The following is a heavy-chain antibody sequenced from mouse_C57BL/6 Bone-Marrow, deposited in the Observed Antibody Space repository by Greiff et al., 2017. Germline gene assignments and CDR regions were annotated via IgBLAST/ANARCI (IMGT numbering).Heavy chain of an antibody. CDR3: ARGYYSYYFDY. V-gene: IGHV1-61*01. CDR2: IYPSDSET. D-gene: IGHD2-3*01. CDR1: GYTFTSYW. J-gene: IGHJ2*01. Sequence: QVQLQQPGAELVRPGSSVKLSCKASGYTFTSYWMDWVKQRPGQGLEWIGNIYPSDSETHYNQKFKDKATLTVDKSSSTAYMQLSSLTYEDSAVYYCARGYYSYYFDYWGQGTTLTVSS.